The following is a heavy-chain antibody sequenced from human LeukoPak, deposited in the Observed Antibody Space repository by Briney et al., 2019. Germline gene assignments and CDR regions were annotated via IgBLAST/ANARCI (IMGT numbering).Heavy chain of an antibody. CDR1: GFTFSSSE. D-gene: IGHD5-12*01. Sequence: GGSLRLSCAASGFTFSSSEMNWVRQAPGKGLEWVSFISSSGSTIYYGDSVKGRFTISRDNAKNSLYLQMNSLRAEDTAMYYCARDSGYNAFDYWGQGTLVTVSS. CDR3: ARDSGYNAFDY. J-gene: IGHJ4*02. V-gene: IGHV3-48*03. CDR2: ISSSGSTI.